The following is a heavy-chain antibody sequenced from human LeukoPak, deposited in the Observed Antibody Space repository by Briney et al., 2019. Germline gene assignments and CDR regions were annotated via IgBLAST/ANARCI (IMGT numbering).Heavy chain of an antibody. CDR3: AFGDYYYYYGMDV. D-gene: IGHD4-17*01. Sequence: SEALSLTCTVSGGSISSYYWSWIRQPPGKGLEWIGYIYYSGSTNYNPSLKSRVTISVDTSKKQFSLKLSSVTAADTAVYYCAFGDYYYYYGMDVWGQGTTVTVSS. V-gene: IGHV4-59*01. CDR1: GGSISSYY. CDR2: IYYSGST. J-gene: IGHJ6*02.